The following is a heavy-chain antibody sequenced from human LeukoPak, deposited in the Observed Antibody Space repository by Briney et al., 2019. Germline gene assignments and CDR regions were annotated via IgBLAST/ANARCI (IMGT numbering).Heavy chain of an antibody. D-gene: IGHD3-9*01. V-gene: IGHV3-30*18. CDR3: AKVILRGNFDWLWTFDY. Sequence: GGSLRLSCAASGFTFSSYGMHWVRQAPGKGLEWVAVISYDGSNKYYADSVKGRFTISRDNSKNTLYLQMNSLRAEDTAVYYCAKVILRGNFDWLWTFDYWGQGTLVTVSS. CDR1: GFTFSSYG. J-gene: IGHJ4*02. CDR2: ISYDGSNK.